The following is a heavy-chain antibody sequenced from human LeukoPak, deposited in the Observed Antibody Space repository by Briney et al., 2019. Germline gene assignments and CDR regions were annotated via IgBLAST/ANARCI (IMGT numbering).Heavy chain of an antibody. CDR2: FYYSGST. CDR1: GGSIASSSYY. Sequence: SETLSLTCTVSGGSIASSSYYWGWIRQPPGKGLEWIGSFYYSGSTYYNPSLKSRVTIPVDTSKNQFSLKLSSVTAADTAVYYCARDWNWFDPWGQGTLVTVSS. CDR3: ARDWNWFDP. V-gene: IGHV4-39*07. J-gene: IGHJ5*02.